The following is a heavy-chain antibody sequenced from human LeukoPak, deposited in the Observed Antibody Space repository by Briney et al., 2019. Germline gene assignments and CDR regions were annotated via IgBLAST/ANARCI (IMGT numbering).Heavy chain of an antibody. CDR2: MREDGREI. D-gene: IGHD1-26*01. CDR3: ARGGATGGRFEN. Sequence: GGSLRLSCAASGFIFRNHWMSWVRQAPGKGLEWVASMREDGREIHYVDSVKGRFTISRDNPKNSLYLQMNSLRAEDTAVYYCARGGATGGRFENWGQGTLVTVSS. J-gene: IGHJ4*02. CDR1: GFIFRNHW. V-gene: IGHV3-7*01.